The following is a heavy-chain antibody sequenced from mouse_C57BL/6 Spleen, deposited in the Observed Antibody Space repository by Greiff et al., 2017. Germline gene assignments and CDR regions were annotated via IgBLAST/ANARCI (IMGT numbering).Heavy chain of an antibody. V-gene: IGHV1-78*01. CDR2: IYPRDGST. CDR3: AYYGSSYNYAMDY. J-gene: IGHJ4*01. Sequence: VKLVESDAELVKPGASVKISCKVSGYTFTDHTIHWMKQRPEQGLEWIGYIYPRDGSTKYNEKFKGKATLTADKSSSTAYMQLNSLTSEDSAVYFCAYYGSSYNYAMDYWGQGTSVTVSS. D-gene: IGHD1-1*01. CDR1: GYTFTDHT.